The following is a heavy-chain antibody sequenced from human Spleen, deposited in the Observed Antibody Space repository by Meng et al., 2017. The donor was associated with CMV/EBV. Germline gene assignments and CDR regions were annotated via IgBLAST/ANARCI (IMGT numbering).Heavy chain of an antibody. CDR1: TFSGYA. CDR2: VRSKANNYAT. J-gene: IGHJ4*02. D-gene: IGHD3-3*01. Sequence: TFSGYARYWVRQAPGKGLEWVARVRSKANNYATVYTASVKGRFTISRDDSENMAYLRMNRLKVEDTAVYYCTRAYDFWSGYYTGAVDSWGQGTLVTVSS. V-gene: IGHV3-73*01. CDR3: TRAYDFWSGYYTGAVDS.